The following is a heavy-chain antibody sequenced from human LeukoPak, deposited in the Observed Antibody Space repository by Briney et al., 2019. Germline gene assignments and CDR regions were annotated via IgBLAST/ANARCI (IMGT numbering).Heavy chain of an antibody. Sequence: GGSLRLSRAASGFIFSTYGMHWVRQAPGKGLEWVAFIRLDGINKYYADSVKDRFTISRDNSKNTLYLQMNSLRSGDTAVYYCAKDRVAGGGSYFDYLGQGTLVTVSS. D-gene: IGHD3-16*01. V-gene: IGHV3-30*02. CDR1: GFIFSTYG. CDR3: AKDRVAGGGSYFDY. CDR2: IRLDGINK. J-gene: IGHJ4*02.